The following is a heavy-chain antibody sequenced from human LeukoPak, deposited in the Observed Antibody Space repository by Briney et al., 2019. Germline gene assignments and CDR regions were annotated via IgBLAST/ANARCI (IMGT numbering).Heavy chain of an antibody. CDR3: ASTGDPNWYFDL. J-gene: IGHJ2*01. D-gene: IGHD7-27*01. CDR2: ISSSGSTI. Sequence: PGGSLRLPCAASGFTFSDYYMSWIRQAPGKGLEWVSYISSSGSTIYYADSVKGRFTISRDNAKNSLYLQMNSLRAEDTAVYYCASTGDPNWYFDLWGRGTLVTVSS. V-gene: IGHV3-11*01. CDR1: GFTFSDYY.